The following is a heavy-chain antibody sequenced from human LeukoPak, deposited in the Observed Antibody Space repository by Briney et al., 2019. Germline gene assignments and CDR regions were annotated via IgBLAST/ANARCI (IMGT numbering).Heavy chain of an antibody. CDR3: ARDLDGYDSSGYYYYMDV. J-gene: IGHJ6*03. CDR2: IYYSGST. V-gene: IGHV4-34*01. D-gene: IGHD5-12*01. CDR1: GGSFSGYY. Sequence: SETLSLTCAVYGGSFSGYYWSWIRQPPGKGLEWIGSIYYSGSTYYNPSLKSRVTISVDTSKNQFSLKLSSVTAADTAVYYCARDLDGYDSSGYYYYMDVWGKGTTVTVSS.